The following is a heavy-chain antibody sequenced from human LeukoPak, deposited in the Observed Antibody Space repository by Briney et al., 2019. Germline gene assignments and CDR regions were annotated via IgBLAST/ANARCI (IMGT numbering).Heavy chain of an antibody. Sequence: PSETLSLTCGVSREFISGYYWSWIRQSPGKGLEWIGYIYYTGTSYNPSLKSRVTISADTSKNQFSLKLISVTAADTAVYYCASRKLGNDYWGQGTLVTVSS. CDR1: REFISGYY. CDR3: ASRKLGNDY. J-gene: IGHJ4*02. CDR2: IYYTGT. D-gene: IGHD7-27*01. V-gene: IGHV4-59*01.